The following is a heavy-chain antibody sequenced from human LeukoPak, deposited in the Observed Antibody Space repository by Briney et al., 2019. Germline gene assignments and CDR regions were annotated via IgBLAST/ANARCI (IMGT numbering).Heavy chain of an antibody. V-gene: IGHV4-59*12. CDR1: GGSISSYY. CDR3: ARVGGYSSSGQGADY. J-gene: IGHJ4*02. CDR2: IYYSGST. Sequence: PSETLSLTCTVSGGSISSYYWSWIRQPPGKGLEWIGYIYYSGSTNYNPSLKSRVTISVDTSKNQFSLKLSSVTAADTAVYYCARVGGYSSSGQGADYWGQGTLVTVSS. D-gene: IGHD6-13*01.